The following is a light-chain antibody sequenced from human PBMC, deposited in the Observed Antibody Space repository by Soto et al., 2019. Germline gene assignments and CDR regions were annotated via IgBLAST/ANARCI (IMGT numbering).Light chain of an antibody. J-gene: IGKJ1*01. CDR3: QQYINDLPA. CDR2: WAS. CDR1: QTLLYFANNLNY. V-gene: IGKV4-1*01. Sequence: IVMTQSPESLALSLGESATINCKSSQTLLYFANNLNYLAWYQQKPGQPPRLLIYWASTRESGVPARFSGSGSGTDFTLTISSLQAEYVAVYYCQQYINDLPAFGQGTKVEIK.